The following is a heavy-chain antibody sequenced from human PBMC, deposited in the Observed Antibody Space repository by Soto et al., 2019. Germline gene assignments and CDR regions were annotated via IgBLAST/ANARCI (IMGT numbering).Heavy chain of an antibody. D-gene: IGHD2-2*01. J-gene: IGHJ6*02. CDR3: ARSQGSSTSLDIYYYYYYGMDV. CDR1: GGTFSSYA. V-gene: IGHV1-69*01. Sequence: QVQLVQSGAEVKKPGSSVKVSCKASGGTFSSYAISWVRQAPGQGLECMGGIIPISETTNYAQKLQGRVTITADESKSTAYMGLSSLRSEDTAVYYCARSQGSSTSLDIYYYYYYGMDVWGQGTTVTVSS. CDR2: IIPISETT.